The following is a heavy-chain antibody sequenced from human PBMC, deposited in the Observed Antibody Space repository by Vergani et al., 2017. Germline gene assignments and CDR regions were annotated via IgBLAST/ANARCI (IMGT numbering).Heavy chain of an antibody. J-gene: IGHJ4*02. Sequence: EVQLLESGGNLIQPGGSLRLSCGASGFIFSRYAMTWVRLAPGKGLQWGSAISGSGGNTFYTDSVKGRFTISRDNSKDTLYLQMNSLRVEDTAIYYCAKDNVPGYYDSSGYCDYWGQGTLVTVSS. CDR3: AKDNVPGYYDSSGYCDY. CDR1: GFIFSRYA. CDR2: ISGSGGNT. D-gene: IGHD3-22*01. V-gene: IGHV3-23*01.